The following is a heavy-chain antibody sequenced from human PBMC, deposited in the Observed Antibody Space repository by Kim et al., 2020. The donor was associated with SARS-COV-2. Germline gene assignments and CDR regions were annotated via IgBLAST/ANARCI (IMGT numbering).Heavy chain of an antibody. D-gene: IGHD3-3*01. J-gene: IGHJ4*02. CDR1: GFTFSSYG. CDR3: AKEDGGTIFGVVITQYCFDY. CDR2: ISYDGSNK. Sequence: GGSLRLSCAASGFTFSSYGMHWVRQAPGKGLEWVAVISYDGSNKYYADSVKGRFTISRDNSKNTLYLQMNSLRVEDTAVYYCAKEDGGTIFGVVITQYCFDYWGQGTLVTVSS. V-gene: IGHV3-30*18.